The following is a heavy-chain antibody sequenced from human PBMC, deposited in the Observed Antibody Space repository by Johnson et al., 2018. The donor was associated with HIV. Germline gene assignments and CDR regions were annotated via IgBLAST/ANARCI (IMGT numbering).Heavy chain of an antibody. CDR3: AGVVPAHGALEI. J-gene: IGHJ3*02. CDR2: ISSDGNRE. Sequence: QVQLVESGGGVVRPGGSLRLSCAASGFTFSYSSFHWVRQAPGEGLEWVALISSDGNREHYADSLKGRMTISRDNSKKTLYVQVNSLIAEDTTVYYCAGVVPAHGALEIWGQGTMVTVSS. D-gene: IGHD2-2*01. V-gene: IGHV3-30-3*01. CDR1: GFTFSYSS.